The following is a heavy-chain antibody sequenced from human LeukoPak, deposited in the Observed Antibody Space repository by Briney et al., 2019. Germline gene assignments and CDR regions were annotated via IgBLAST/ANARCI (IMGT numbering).Heavy chain of an antibody. D-gene: IGHD6-13*01. J-gene: IGHJ5*02. CDR1: GGSFSGYY. CDR3: ARTSSRNWFDP. V-gene: IGHV4-34*01. CDR2: INHSGST. Sequence: TSETLSLTCAVYGGSFSGYYWSWIRQPPGKGLEWIGEINHSGSTNYNPSLKSRVTISVDTSKNQFSLKLSSVTAADTAVYYCARTSSRNWFDPWGQGTLVTVSS.